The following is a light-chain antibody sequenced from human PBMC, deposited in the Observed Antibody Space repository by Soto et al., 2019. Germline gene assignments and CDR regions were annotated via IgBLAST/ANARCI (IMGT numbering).Light chain of an antibody. J-gene: IGLJ2*01. Sequence: QSALTQPRSVSESPGQSVTISCTGTSSDVGGYNYVSWYQQYPGKAPEVVIYDVYKRPSGVPDRFSGSKSGNTASLTISGLQAEDEADYYCCSYAGDYTLVFGGGTEVTVL. CDR3: CSYAGDYTLV. CDR2: DVY. CDR1: SSDVGGYNY. V-gene: IGLV2-11*01.